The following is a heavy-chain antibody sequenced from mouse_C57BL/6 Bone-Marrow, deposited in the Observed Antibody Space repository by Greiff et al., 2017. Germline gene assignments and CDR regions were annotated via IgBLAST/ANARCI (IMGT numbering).Heavy chain of an antibody. CDR2: INPNNGGT. Sequence: VQLQQSGPELVKPGASVKISCKASGYTFTDYYMNWVKQSHGKSLEWIGDINPNNGGTSYNQKFKGKATLTVDKSSSTAYMELRSLTSEDYAVYYCARRGRLLRGLAYWGQGTLVTVSA. CDR3: ARRGRLLRGLAY. D-gene: IGHD2-3*01. CDR1: GYTFTDYY. V-gene: IGHV1-26*01. J-gene: IGHJ3*01.